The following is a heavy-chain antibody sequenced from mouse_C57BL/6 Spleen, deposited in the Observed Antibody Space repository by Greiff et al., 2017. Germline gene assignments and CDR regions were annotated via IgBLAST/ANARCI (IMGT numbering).Heavy chain of an antibody. CDR1: GFTFSSYG. J-gene: IGHJ3*01. Sequence: EVKLVESGGDLVKPGGSLKLSCAASGFTFSSYGMSWVRQTPDKRLEWVATISSGGSYTYYPDSVKGRFTISRDNAKNTLYLQMSSLKSEDTAMYYCASLATAVAYWGQGTLVTVSA. CDR3: ASLATAVAY. D-gene: IGHD1-1*01. CDR2: ISSGGSYT. V-gene: IGHV5-6*01.